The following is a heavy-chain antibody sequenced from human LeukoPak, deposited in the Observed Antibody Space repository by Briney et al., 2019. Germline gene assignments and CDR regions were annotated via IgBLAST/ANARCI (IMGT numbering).Heavy chain of an antibody. J-gene: IGHJ3*02. Sequence: GGSLRLSCAASGFTFSSYWMHWVRQAPGKGLVWVSRINSDGSSTSYADSVKGRFTISRDNAKNTLYLQMNSLRAEDTAVYYCASWDRGIYCSGGSCYKQDDEDAFDIWGQGTMVTVSS. D-gene: IGHD2-15*01. CDR1: GFTFSSYW. V-gene: IGHV3-74*01. CDR2: INSDGSST. CDR3: ASWDRGIYCSGGSCYKQDDEDAFDI.